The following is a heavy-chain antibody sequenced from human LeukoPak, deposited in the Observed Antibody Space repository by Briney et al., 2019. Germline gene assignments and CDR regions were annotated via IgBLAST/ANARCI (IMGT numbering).Heavy chain of an antibody. V-gene: IGHV3-49*04. D-gene: IGHD2-2*01. CDR3: SSGSSTSWYFDY. J-gene: IGHJ4*02. CDR1: GLTFGDYG. CDR2: IRSKAYSGTT. Sequence: QPGRSLRLSCTASGLTFGDYGMSWVRQAPGKGLEWVGFIRSKAYSGTTEYAAPVKGRFSISRDDSKNIAFLQMNSLKTEDTAVYYCSSGSSTSWYFDYWGQGTLVTVSS.